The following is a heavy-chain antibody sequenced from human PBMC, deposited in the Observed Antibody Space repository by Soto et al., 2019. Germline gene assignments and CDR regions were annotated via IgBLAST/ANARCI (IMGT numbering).Heavy chain of an antibody. CDR2: IYYSGST. J-gene: IGHJ4*02. Sequence: SETLSLTCTVSGGSISSYYWSWIRQPPGKGLEWIGYIYYSGSTNYNPSLKSRVTISVDTSKNQFSLKLSSVTAADTAVYYCARAAAGYFDYWGQGTLVTVSS. D-gene: IGHD6-13*01. V-gene: IGHV4-59*01. CDR1: GGSISSYY. CDR3: ARAAAGYFDY.